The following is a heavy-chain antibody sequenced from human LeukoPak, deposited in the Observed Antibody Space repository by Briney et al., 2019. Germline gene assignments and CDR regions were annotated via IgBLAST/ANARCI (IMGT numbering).Heavy chain of an antibody. CDR3: TTAKGGYDAFDY. D-gene: IGHD5-12*01. J-gene: IGHJ4*02. CDR1: GFTLSTYW. CDR2: IKSKTDGGTT. V-gene: IGHV3-15*01. Sequence: PGGSLRLSCAASGFTLSTYWMNWVRQAPGKGLEWVGRIKSKTDGGTTDYAAPVKGRFTISRDDSKNTLYLQMNSLKTEDTAVYYCTTAKGGYDAFDYWGQGTLVTVSS.